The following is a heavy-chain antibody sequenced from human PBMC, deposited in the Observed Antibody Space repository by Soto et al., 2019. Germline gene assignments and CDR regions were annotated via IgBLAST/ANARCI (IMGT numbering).Heavy chain of an antibody. CDR3: AKDQTRGAAAQYFDY. CDR1: GFTFSSYA. Sequence: EVQLLESGGGLIQPGGSLRLSCAASGFTFSSYAMSWVRQAPGKGLEWVSAISGSGGSTFYADSVKGRFTISRDNSKNTLYLQMNSLRAEDTAVYYCAKDQTRGAAAQYFDYWGQGTLVTVSS. CDR2: ISGSGGST. J-gene: IGHJ4*02. D-gene: IGHD3-10*01. V-gene: IGHV3-23*01.